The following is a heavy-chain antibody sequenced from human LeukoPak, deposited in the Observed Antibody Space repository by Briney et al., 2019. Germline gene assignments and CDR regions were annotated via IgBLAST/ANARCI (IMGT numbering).Heavy chain of an antibody. CDR1: GGTFSSYA. CDR2: IIPIFGTA. D-gene: IGHD6-13*01. CDR3: ARDYGAVAGPEDAFDI. V-gene: IGHV1-69*13. Sequence: SVKVSCKASGGTFSSYAISWVRQAPGQGLEWMGGIIPIFGTANYAQKFQGRVTITADESTSTAYMELSSLRSEDTAVYYCARDYGAVAGPEDAFDIWLEATMVTVSS. J-gene: IGHJ3*02.